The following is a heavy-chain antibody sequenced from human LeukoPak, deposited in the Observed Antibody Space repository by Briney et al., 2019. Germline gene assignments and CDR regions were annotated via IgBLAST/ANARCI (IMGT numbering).Heavy chain of an antibody. Sequence: GGSLRLSCAASGFTFSSYSMTWVRQAPGKGLEWVSSISSSSSYIYYADSVKGRFTISRDNAKNSLYLQMNSLRAEDTAVYYCARLDCSGGSCYYYGMDVWGQGTTVTVSS. CDR3: ARLDCSGGSCYYYGMDV. CDR1: GFTFSSYS. CDR2: ISSSSSYI. V-gene: IGHV3-21*01. D-gene: IGHD2-15*01. J-gene: IGHJ6*02.